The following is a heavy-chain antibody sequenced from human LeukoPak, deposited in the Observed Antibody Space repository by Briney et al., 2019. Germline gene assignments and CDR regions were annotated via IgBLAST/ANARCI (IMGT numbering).Heavy chain of an antibody. D-gene: IGHD4-17*01. J-gene: IGHJ4*02. CDR3: ARVMTTVTKAFDY. CDR1: GFTFSSYG. Sequence: GGSLRLSCAASGFTFSSYGMSWVRQAPGKGLEWVSAISGSGGSTYYADSVKGRFTISRDNAKNSLYLQMNSLRAEDTAVYYCARVMTTVTKAFDYWGQGTLVTVSS. CDR2: ISGSGGST. V-gene: IGHV3-23*01.